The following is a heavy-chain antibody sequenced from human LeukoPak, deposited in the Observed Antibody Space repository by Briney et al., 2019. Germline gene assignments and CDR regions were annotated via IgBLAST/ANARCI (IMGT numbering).Heavy chain of an antibody. Sequence: SETLSLTCAVYGGSFSGYYWSWIRQPPGKGLEWIGEINHSGSTNYNPSLKSRVTISVDTSKNQFSLKLSSVTAADTAVYYCARDLLRGDYVRAFDIWGQGTMVTVSS. V-gene: IGHV4-34*01. J-gene: IGHJ3*02. CDR2: INHSGST. CDR3: ARDLLRGDYVRAFDI. D-gene: IGHD4-17*01. CDR1: GGSFSGYY.